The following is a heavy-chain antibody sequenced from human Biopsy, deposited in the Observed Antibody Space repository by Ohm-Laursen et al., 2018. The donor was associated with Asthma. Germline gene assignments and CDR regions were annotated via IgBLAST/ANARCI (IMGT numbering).Heavy chain of an antibody. CDR3: ARTFHFWSPYHAEHYQL. Sequence: LSLTCAVSGFTFGDYWMSWVRQVPGKGLEWVANIKHDGSEENHVDSLKGRFTISRDNAKNSLYLQMNSLRAEDTAVYYCARTFHFWSPYHAEHYQLWGQGTLVTVSS. CDR1: GFTFGDYW. CDR2: IKHDGSEE. V-gene: IGHV3-7*01. J-gene: IGHJ1*01. D-gene: IGHD3-3*02.